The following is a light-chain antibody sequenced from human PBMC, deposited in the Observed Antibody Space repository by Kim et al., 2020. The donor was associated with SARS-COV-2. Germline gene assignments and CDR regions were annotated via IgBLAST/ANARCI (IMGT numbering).Light chain of an antibody. V-gene: IGKV4-1*01. J-gene: IGKJ2*01. CDR1: QSVLYSSNNKNY. CDR3: QQYYSSRA. Sequence: DIVMTQSPDSLAVSLRGRATINCKSSQSVLYSSNNKNYLAWYQQKPGQPPKLLIYWASTRESGVPDRFSGSGSGADFTLTISSLQAEDVAVYYCQQYYSSRAFGQGTKLEI. CDR2: WAS.